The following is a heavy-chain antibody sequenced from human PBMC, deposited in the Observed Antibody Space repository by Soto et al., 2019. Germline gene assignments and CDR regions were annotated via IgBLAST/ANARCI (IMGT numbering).Heavy chain of an antibody. D-gene: IGHD2-2*03. CDR1: GFTFSNYN. CDR3: ARDGYCISTSCYAGYFDY. J-gene: IGHJ4*02. Sequence: GGSLRLSCAASGFTFSNYNMSWVRQAPGKGLEWVSYISSSSSIIYYADSVKGRFTISRDNAKNSLYLQMNSLRDEDTAVYYCARDGYCISTSCYAGYFDYWGQGTLVTVSS. V-gene: IGHV3-48*02. CDR2: ISSSSSII.